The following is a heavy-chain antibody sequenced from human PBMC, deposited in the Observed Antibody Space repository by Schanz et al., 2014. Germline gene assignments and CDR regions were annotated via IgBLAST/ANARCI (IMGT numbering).Heavy chain of an antibody. D-gene: IGHD3-3*02. CDR2: IKPNSGDT. V-gene: IGHV1-2*06. J-gene: IGHJ6*02. CDR1: RYPFTAYY. Sequence: QVHLVQSGSEVKKPGASVKVSCKASRYPFTAYYMHWVRQAPGQGLEWMGRIKPNSGDTNYAQKFKGKVTVTMDTSTSTANMELSRLRSDDTAVYYCARENKDYDSILNKFFHYGLDLWGQGTTVTVSS. CDR3: ARENKDYDSILNKFFHYGLDL.